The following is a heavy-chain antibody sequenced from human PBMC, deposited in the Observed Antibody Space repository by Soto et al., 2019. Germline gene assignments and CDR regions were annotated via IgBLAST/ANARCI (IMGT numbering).Heavy chain of an antibody. CDR2: ISYDGSNK. CDR1: GFTFSSYA. D-gene: IGHD7-27*01. CDR3: ARVPDTGDY. V-gene: IGHV3-30-3*01. J-gene: IGHJ4*02. Sequence: QVQLVESGGGVVQPGRSLRLSCAASGFTFSSYAMHWVRQAPGKGLEWVAVISYDGSNKYYADSVKGRFTISRDNSKNTLYLQMNSLRAEDTAVYYCARVPDTGDYWGQGTLVTVSS.